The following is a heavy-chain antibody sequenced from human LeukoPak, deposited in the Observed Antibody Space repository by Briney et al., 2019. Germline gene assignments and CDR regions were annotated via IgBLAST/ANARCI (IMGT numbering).Heavy chain of an antibody. Sequence: PSQTLFLTCTVSGGSISSGSYYWSWIRQPAGKGLEWIGRIYTSGSTNYNPSLKSRVTISVDTSKNQFSLKLSSVTAADTAVYYCARADIYYYYMDVWGKGTTVTVSS. CDR1: GGSISSGSYY. CDR2: IYTSGST. J-gene: IGHJ6*03. V-gene: IGHV4-61*02. D-gene: IGHD3-9*01. CDR3: ARADIYYYYMDV.